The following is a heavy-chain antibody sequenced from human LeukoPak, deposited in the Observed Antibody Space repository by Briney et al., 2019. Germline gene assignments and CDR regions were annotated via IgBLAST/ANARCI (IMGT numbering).Heavy chain of an antibody. V-gene: IGHV4-34*01. J-gene: IGHJ6*03. CDR2: INHSGST. CDR1: GGSFSGYY. D-gene: IGHD3-10*01. CDR3: ARGTMVRGVIILKKYYYYYMDV. Sequence: PETLSLTCAVYGGSFSGYYWSWIRQPPGKGLEWIGEINHSGSTNYNPSLKSRVTISVDTSKNQFSLKLSSVTAADTAVYYCARGTMVRGVIILKKYYYYYMDVWGKGTTVTVSS.